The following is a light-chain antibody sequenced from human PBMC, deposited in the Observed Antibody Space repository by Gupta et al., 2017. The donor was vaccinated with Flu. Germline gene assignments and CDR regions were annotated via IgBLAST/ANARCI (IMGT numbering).Light chain of an antibody. J-gene: IGKJ1*01. Sequence: VLTQSPCTLSLSPGERATLSCRARQSVTSTYLAWSQQKPGQAPRLLIYDASRTATAIPDTSSGSGSGPDFTLTISILEPEHFAVSYCQREEKSPWTFGQGTKVEIK. CDR1: QSVTSTY. V-gene: IGKV3-20*01. CDR2: DAS. CDR3: QREEKSPWT.